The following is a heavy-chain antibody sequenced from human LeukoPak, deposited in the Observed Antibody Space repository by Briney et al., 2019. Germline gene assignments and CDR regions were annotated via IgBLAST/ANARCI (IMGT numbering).Heavy chain of an antibody. J-gene: IGHJ4*02. CDR1: GGTFSSYA. CDR2: IIPILGIA. Sequence: ASVKVSCKASGGTFSSYAISWVRQAPGQGLEWMGRIIPILGIANYAQKFQGRVTITADKSTSTAYMELSSLRSEDTAVYYCARGTGILPRSFDYWGQGTLVNVSS. CDR3: ARGTGILPRSFDY. V-gene: IGHV1-69*04. D-gene: IGHD3-9*01.